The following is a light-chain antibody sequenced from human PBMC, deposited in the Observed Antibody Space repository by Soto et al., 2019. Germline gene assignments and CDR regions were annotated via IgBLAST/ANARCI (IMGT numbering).Light chain of an antibody. CDR2: GAS. V-gene: IGKV3-20*01. CDR3: QQYSSSPLT. CDR1: QSVSSSY. Sequence: EIVLTQSPGNLSLSPGERATLSYRASQSVSSSYLAWYQQKPGQAPRLLIYGASSRATGIPDRFSGSGSGTDFTLTISRLEPEDFVLYYCQQYSSSPLTFGGGTKVEIK. J-gene: IGKJ4*01.